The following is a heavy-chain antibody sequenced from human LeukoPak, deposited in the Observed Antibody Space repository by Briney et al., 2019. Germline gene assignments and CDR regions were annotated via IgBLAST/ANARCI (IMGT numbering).Heavy chain of an antibody. V-gene: IGHV3-23*01. D-gene: IGHD2-21*02. CDR1: GFTYSIYA. CDR2: ISDDAGST. J-gene: IGHJ4*02. Sequence: GGSLTLSCAASGFTYSIYAMSWVRQAPGKGLEWVSTISDDAGSTYYADSVKGRFTIFRDNSKNTLYLQMNSLSAEDTAVYYCAKGHCTSGDCHSYLPYYFHYWGQGTLVTVSS. CDR3: AKGHCTSGDCHSYLPYYFHY.